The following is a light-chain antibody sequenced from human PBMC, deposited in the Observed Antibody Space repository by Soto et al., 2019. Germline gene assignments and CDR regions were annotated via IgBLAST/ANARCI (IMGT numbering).Light chain of an antibody. V-gene: IGKV3-15*01. J-gene: IGKJ2*01. CDR1: QSVSSN. CDR2: AAS. Sequence: EIVMTQSPATLSVSPGERATLSCRASQSVSSNLAWYQQKPGQAPRLLIYAASTRATGIPARFSGSGSGTALTLTISSLQSEDFAVYYCQQYNNWPYTFGQGTKLEIK. CDR3: QQYNNWPYT.